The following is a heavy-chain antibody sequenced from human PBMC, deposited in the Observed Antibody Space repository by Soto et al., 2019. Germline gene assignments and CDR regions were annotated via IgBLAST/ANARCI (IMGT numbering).Heavy chain of an antibody. J-gene: IGHJ4*02. CDR2: LSYNGNDK. D-gene: IGHD6-13*01. V-gene: IGHV3-30*03. Sequence: GGPLRLSCVASGFTFSNYGMHLVRQAQGKGLEWVAILSYNGNDKYYADSVKGRFTVSRDISKSTLYLQMNSLRVEDTAVYYCARDHPLAAAGLDFDYWGQGTLVTVSS. CDR1: GFTFSNYG. CDR3: ARDHPLAAAGLDFDY.